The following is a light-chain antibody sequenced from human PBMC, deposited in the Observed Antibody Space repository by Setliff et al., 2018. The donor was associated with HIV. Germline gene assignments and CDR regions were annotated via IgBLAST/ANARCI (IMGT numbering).Light chain of an antibody. Sequence: QSVLTQPPSASGPPGQSVTISCTGTSSDVGSYNLVSWYQQRPGKAPKLIMYEVTKWPSGISDRFSGSKSGNTASLTISGLQADDEADYYCCSYGSSDTFVFGTGTKVTVL. CDR3: CSYGSSDTFV. CDR2: EVT. CDR1: SSDVGSYNL. J-gene: IGLJ1*01. V-gene: IGLV2-23*02.